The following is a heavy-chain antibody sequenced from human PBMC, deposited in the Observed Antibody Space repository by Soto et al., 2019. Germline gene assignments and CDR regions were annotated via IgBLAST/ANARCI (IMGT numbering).Heavy chain of an antibody. J-gene: IGHJ6*03. Sequence: SETLSLTCTVSGGSISSYYWSWIRQPPGKGLEWIGYIYYSGSTNYNPSLKSRVTISVDTSKNQFSLKLSSVTAADTAVYYCARGTYCSSTSCYPTYYYYYYMDVWGKGTTVIVSS. D-gene: IGHD2-2*01. CDR2: IYYSGST. CDR3: ARGTYCSSTSCYPTYYYYYYMDV. CDR1: GGSISSYY. V-gene: IGHV4-59*01.